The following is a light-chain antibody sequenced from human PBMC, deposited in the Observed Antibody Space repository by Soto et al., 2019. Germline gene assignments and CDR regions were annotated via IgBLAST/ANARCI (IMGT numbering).Light chain of an antibody. CDR1: QRVSSD. J-gene: IGKJ3*01. CDR2: GAS. Sequence: EIVMTQSPDTLSVSPGEGVTLSCRASQRVSSDLAWYQQKPGQSPRLLMYGASTRSTDIPARFSGGGSGTESTLTISSLQSEDVAIYYCQQYHDWPPITFGPGTKVEIK. V-gene: IGKV3-15*01. CDR3: QQYHDWPPIT.